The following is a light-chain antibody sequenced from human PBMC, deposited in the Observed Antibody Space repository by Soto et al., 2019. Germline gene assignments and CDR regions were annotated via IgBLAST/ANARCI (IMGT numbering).Light chain of an antibody. V-gene: IGKV1-33*01. J-gene: IGKJ5*01. CDR2: DAS. CDR3: QQYDNLPIT. CDR1: QDIRDY. Sequence: DIQMTQSPSSLSASVGDRVTISCQASQDIRDYVNWYQQKPGKAPKVLIYDASNLGSGVPSRFSGSGSGTEFTFTINSLQSEDTATYYCQQYDNLPITFGQGTRLEIK.